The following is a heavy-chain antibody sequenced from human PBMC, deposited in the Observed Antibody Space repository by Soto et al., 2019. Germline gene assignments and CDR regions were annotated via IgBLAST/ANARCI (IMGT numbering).Heavy chain of an antibody. CDR3: AREGMGFSNWLDP. Sequence: QSGGSLRLSCAASGFTFSSYWMHWVRQAPGKGLVWVSRIHSDGSSTYYADSVKGRFTISRDNAKNTLYLQMSSLRAEDTAVYYCAREGMGFSNWLDPWGQGTLVTVSS. CDR1: GFTFSSYW. J-gene: IGHJ5*02. CDR2: IHSDGSST. D-gene: IGHD2-8*01. V-gene: IGHV3-74*01.